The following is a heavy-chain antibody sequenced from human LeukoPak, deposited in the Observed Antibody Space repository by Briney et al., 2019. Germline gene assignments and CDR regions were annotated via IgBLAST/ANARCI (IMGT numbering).Heavy chain of an antibody. J-gene: IGHJ4*02. V-gene: IGHV3-30*02. CDR3: AKDIHMGSSWLVFDY. D-gene: IGHD6-19*01. CDR1: GFTFSSYG. CDR2: IRYDGSNK. Sequence: PGGSPRLSCAASGFTFSSYGMHWVRQAPGKGLEWVAFIRYDGSNKYYADSVKGRFTISRDNSKNSLYLQMNSLRTGDTALYYCAKDIHMGSSWLVFDYWGQGTLVTVSS.